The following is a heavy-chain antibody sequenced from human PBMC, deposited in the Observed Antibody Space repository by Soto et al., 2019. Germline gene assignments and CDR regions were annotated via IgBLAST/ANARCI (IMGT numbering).Heavy chain of an antibody. CDR1: GGSTSGDY. CDR2: IYYSGNT. J-gene: IGHJ5*02. D-gene: IGHD6-6*01. Sequence: PSETLSLTCSVSGGSTSGDYWTWIRQPPGKGLEWIGNIYYSGNTNYSPSLKSRVTISIDTSKNQFSLQLTSVTAADTAMYYCTTRPSSVGWFDPWGQGTLVTVSS. CDR3: TTRPSSVGWFDP. V-gene: IGHV4-59*01.